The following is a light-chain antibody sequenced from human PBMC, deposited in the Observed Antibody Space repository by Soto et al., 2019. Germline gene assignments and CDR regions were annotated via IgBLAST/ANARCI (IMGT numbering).Light chain of an antibody. V-gene: IGKV3D-15*01. J-gene: IGKJ4*01. Sequence: EIVMTQSPATLSVSPGERATLSCRASQSVSSNLAWYQQKPCQAPSLLIYDISARATGIPTRFSGSGSGTEFTLTISSLQSEDFAVYYCQQYNDWPLTFGGGTKVASK. CDR1: QSVSSN. CDR2: DIS. CDR3: QQYNDWPLT.